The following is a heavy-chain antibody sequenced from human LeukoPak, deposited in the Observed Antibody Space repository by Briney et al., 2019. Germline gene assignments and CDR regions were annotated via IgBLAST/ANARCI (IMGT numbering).Heavy chain of an antibody. CDR1: GFSFNNYG. CDR2: IRYDGSKK. V-gene: IGHV3-30*02. CDR3: AKDLCSSTSCYLDI. Sequence: PGGSLRLSCAASGFSFNNYGMHWVRQAPGRGLEWVAFIRYDGSKKYYVDSVKGRFTISRDNSKNTLYLQVNSLRVEDTAVYHCAKDLCSSTSCYLDIWGQGAMVTVSS. J-gene: IGHJ3*02. D-gene: IGHD2-2*01.